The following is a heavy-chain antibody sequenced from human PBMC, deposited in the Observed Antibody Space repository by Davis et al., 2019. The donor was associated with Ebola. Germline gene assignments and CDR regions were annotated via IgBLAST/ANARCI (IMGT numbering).Heavy chain of an antibody. CDR1: GYTFTSYA. Sequence: ASVKVSCKASGYTFTSYAMHWVRQAPGQRLEWMGWINAGNGNTKYSQKFQGRVIITRDTSASTAYMELSSLRSEDTAVYYCALSTLQLALVTIDAFDIWGQGTMVTVSS. CDR2: INAGNGNT. D-gene: IGHD5-18*01. V-gene: IGHV1-3*01. J-gene: IGHJ3*02. CDR3: ALSTLQLALVTIDAFDI.